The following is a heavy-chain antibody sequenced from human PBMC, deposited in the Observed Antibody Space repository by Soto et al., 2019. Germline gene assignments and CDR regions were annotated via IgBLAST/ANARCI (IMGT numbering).Heavy chain of an antibody. CDR2: TRNKANSYTT. V-gene: IGHV3-72*01. CDR3: ARANWYCSSTSCYFNAFDI. CDR1: GFTFSDHY. J-gene: IGHJ3*02. Sequence: GGSLRLSCAASGFTFSDHYMDWVRQAPGKGLEWLGRTRNKANSYTTEYAASVKGRFTISRDDSKNSLYLQMNSLKTEDTAVYYCARANWYCSSTSCYFNAFDIWGQGTMVTVSS. D-gene: IGHD2-2*01.